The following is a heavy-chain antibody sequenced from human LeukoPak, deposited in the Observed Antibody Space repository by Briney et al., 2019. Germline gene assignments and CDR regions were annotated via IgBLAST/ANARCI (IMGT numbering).Heavy chain of an antibody. Sequence: PSETLSLTCTVSGGSISSSTYYWGWIRQPPGKGLEWIGTIYYSGSTYYNPSLKSRVTISVDTSKNQFSLKVRSVIAADTGMYYCARRPRNTDNYDGPSGLDSWGRGTLVTVSS. J-gene: IGHJ5*01. V-gene: IGHV4-39*07. CDR3: ARRPRNTDNYDGPSGLDS. CDR2: IYYSGST. CDR1: GGSISSSTYY. D-gene: IGHD4-23*01.